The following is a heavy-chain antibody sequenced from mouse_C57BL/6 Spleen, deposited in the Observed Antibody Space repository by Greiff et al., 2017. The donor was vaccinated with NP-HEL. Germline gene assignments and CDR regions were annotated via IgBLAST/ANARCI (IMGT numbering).Heavy chain of an antibody. Sequence: QVQLQQSGAELVRPGASVTLSCKASGYTFTDYEMHWVKQTPVHGLEWIGAIDPETGGTAYNQKFKGKAILTADKSSSTAYMELRSLTSEDSAVYYCTRLEFTTVGAKGYYFDYWGQGTTLTVSS. J-gene: IGHJ2*01. D-gene: IGHD1-1*01. V-gene: IGHV1-15*01. CDR2: IDPETGGT. CDR3: TRLEFTTVGAKGYYFDY. CDR1: GYTFTDYE.